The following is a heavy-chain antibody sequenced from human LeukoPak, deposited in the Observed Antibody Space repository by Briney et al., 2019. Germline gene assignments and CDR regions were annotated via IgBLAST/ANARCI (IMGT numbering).Heavy chain of an antibody. CDR1: GGTFSSYA. CDR2: IIPIFGTA. D-gene: IGHD2-15*01. J-gene: IGHJ6*02. Sequence: SVKVSCTASGGTFSSYAISWVRQAPGQGLEWMGGIIPIFGTANYAQKFQGRVTITADESTSTAYMELSSLRSGDTAVYYCARAQGLVVSHYYYYYGMDVWGQGTTVTVSS. V-gene: IGHV1-69*13. CDR3: ARAQGLVVSHYYYYYGMDV.